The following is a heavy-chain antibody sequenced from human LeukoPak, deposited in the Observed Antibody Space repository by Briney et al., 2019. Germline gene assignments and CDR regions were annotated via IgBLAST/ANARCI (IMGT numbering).Heavy chain of an antibody. V-gene: IGHV3-66*01. D-gene: IGHD4-17*01. J-gene: IGHJ4*02. CDR1: GFTVSSNY. CDR2: IYSGGST. Sequence: GGSLRLSCAASGFTVSSNYMSWVRQAPGRGLEWVSVIYSGGSTYYADSVKGRFTISRDNSKNTLFLQMNSLRAGDTAVYYCAIGTVSTVDYWGQGTLVTVSS. CDR3: AIGTVSTVDY.